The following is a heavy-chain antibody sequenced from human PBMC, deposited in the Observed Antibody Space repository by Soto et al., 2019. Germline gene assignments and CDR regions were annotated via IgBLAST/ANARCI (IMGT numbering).Heavy chain of an antibody. J-gene: IGHJ6*02. CDR1: GGTFGSYA. V-gene: IGHV1-69*01. CDR3: AISQGSSTILEINYYYYYGMDL. Sequence: QVQLVQSGAEVKKPGSSVKVSCKASGGTFGSYAISWVRQAPGQGLEWMGGIIPIPGTANYAQKFQGRVTIAADESTSTAYMELSSLRSADTAVYYCAISQGSSTILEINYYYYYGMDLWGHGTTVTVSS. CDR2: IIPIPGTA. D-gene: IGHD2-2*01.